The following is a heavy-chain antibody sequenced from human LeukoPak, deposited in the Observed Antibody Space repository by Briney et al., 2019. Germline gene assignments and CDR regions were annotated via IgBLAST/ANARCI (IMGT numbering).Heavy chain of an antibody. V-gene: IGHV3-30*04. CDR1: GFNFSTYP. CDR3: AREIRYFDWLKPDAFDI. CDR2: LSYDGSYQ. Sequence: GGSLRLSCAPSGFNFSTYPMHWVRQAPGKGLEWVALLSYDGSYQYYADSVKGRFTISRDISKNTLYLQMNSLRAEDTAVYYCAREIRYFDWLKPDAFDIWGQGTMVTVSS. J-gene: IGHJ3*02. D-gene: IGHD3-9*01.